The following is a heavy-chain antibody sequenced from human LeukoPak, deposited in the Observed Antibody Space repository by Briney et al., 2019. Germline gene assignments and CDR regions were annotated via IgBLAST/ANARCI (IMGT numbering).Heavy chain of an antibody. CDR2: MNPNSGNT. D-gene: IGHD3-9*01. CDR1: GYTFTDYD. V-gene: IGHV1-8*01. Sequence: GASVKASCKASGYTFTDYDINWVRQATGQGLEWMGWMNPNSGNTGYTQKFQGRVTMTRNTSISTAYMELSSLRSEDTAVYYCARAELRYFDWPPGDYWGQGTPVTVSS. CDR3: ARAELRYFDWPPGDY. J-gene: IGHJ4*02.